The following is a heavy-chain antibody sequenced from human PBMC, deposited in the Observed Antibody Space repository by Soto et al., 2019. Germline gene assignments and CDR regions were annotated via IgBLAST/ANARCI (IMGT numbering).Heavy chain of an antibody. J-gene: IGHJ6*02. V-gene: IGHV4-30-4*02. CDR2: IFSSGTT. Sequence: SDTLSLTCTVSGDSITSGNKYWIWIRQPPGKGLEWIGYIFSSGTTYYNPSLKSRLTMSLDASQNQFSLKLNSLTDADTAVYFCARVPSPFDYYYAMDVWGQGTTVT. CDR3: ARVPSPFDYYYAMDV. D-gene: IGHD3-16*01. CDR1: GDSITSGNKY.